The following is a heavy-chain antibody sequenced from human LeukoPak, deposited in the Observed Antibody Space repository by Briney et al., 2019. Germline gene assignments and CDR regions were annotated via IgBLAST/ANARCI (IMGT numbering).Heavy chain of an antibody. CDR1: GFTFSRCG. D-gene: IGHD3-22*01. Sequence: PVGSVTLSCAASGFTFSRCGMHAVRRAPCKGREGVGGLGENGSDKYYAASVKGGFTLSRDPSRNMMYLQITRLRAEDTALFYCARASYYYDSSGCYSFDIWGQGTMVTVCS. CDR2: LGENGSDK. CDR3: ARASYYYDSSGCYSFDI. J-gene: IGHJ3*02. V-gene: IGHV3-33*01.